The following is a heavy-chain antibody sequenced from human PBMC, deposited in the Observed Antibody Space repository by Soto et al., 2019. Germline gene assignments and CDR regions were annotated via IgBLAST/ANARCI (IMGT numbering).Heavy chain of an antibody. D-gene: IGHD3-22*01. CDR2: IIPLSDKP. J-gene: IGHJ3*02. V-gene: IGHV1-69*06. Sequence: QEQLVQSGAEVKKPGSSVKVSCKASGGSFSTSSFSWVRQAPGQGFEWLGGIIPLSDKPTYAQKFQGRVTITAEKSASTAYMELSSMSSEDTAVYYCARDPTSISTIVVGTRLDAFDIWGQGTLVIVSS. CDR3: ARDPTSISTIVVGTRLDAFDI. CDR1: GGSFSTSS.